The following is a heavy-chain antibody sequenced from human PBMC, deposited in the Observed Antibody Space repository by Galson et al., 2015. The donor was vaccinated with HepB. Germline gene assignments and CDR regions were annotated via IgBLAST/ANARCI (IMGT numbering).Heavy chain of an antibody. CDR1: GYTFYSYS. J-gene: IGHJ5*02. CDR3: ARGALVVVVNATQNNWFDP. Sequence: SVKVSCKASGYTFYSYSITWVRQAPGQGLEWMGWISPYNRNADYAHQLKGRVTMTTDTSTSTAYMKLRSLRSDDTAVYYCARGALVVVVNATQNNWFDPWGQGTLVTVSS. D-gene: IGHD2-15*01. CDR2: ISPYNRNA. V-gene: IGHV1-18*01.